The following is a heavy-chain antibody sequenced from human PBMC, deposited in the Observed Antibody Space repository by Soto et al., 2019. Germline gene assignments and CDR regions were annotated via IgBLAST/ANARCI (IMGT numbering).Heavy chain of an antibody. CDR1: GYTFTNYY. D-gene: IGHD3-10*01. Sequence: QVQLVQSGAEVKKPGASVKVSCKAFGYTFTNYYMHWVRQAPGQGLEWMGIINPSGGSTNYAQKFQGRVTMTRDTSTSTVYMELSSLRSEDTAVYYCARFRFGESTSGVGMDVWGQGTTVIVSS. CDR2: INPSGGST. CDR3: ARFRFGESTSGVGMDV. J-gene: IGHJ6*02. V-gene: IGHV1-46*01.